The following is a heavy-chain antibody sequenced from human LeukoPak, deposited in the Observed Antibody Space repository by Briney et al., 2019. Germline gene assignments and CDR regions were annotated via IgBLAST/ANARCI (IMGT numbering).Heavy chain of an antibody. J-gene: IGHJ6*03. V-gene: IGHV4-4*09. CDR2: IYTSGIT. CDR3: ARRVHIDV. CDR1: GNSLNKDQ. Sequence: SETLSLTCNVSGNSLNKDQRSWIRQPPGKGLEWIGHIYTSGITNYNPSLKSRVTISVDTSRSQLSLKLRSVTAADTVVYYCARRVHIDVWGKGTTVTVSS.